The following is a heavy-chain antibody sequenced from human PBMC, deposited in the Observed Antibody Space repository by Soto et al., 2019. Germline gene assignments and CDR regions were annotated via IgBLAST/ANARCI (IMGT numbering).Heavy chain of an antibody. CDR1: GPSMSSYY. J-gene: IGHJ4*02. CDR3: AREDYYDTGYYVV. CDR2: IYTSGTT. V-gene: IGHV4-4*07. Sequence: SDTLSLTCAVSGPSMSSYYWSWIRHPAGERLEWIGRIYTSGTTDFNPSLKGRVTMSVDTSKNQFSLKLTSVTAADTALYYCAREDYYDTGYYVVWGQGTQVTVSS. D-gene: IGHD3-9*01.